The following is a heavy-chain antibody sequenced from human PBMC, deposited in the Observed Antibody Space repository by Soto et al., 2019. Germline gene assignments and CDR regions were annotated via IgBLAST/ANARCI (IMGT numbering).Heavy chain of an antibody. CDR1: GGSMSSYY. D-gene: IGHD6-13*01. V-gene: IGHV4-59*01. Sequence: SETLSLTCTASGGSMSSYYLSWIRQTPGKGLEWVGYIYYSGSNNYNPSLKSRVTISVDTSKNQFSLKLSSVTAADTAVYYLARAVDYSSSRQFDPWGQGTLVTVS. CDR2: IYYSGSN. CDR3: ARAVDYSSSRQFDP. J-gene: IGHJ5*02.